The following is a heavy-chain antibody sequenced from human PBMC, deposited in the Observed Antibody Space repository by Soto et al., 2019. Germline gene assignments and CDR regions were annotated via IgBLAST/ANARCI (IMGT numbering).Heavy chain of an antibody. V-gene: IGHV3-30*03. J-gene: IGHJ4*02. D-gene: IGHD2-8*02. CDR3: TGEVASGY. CDR2: ISRDGGTK. CDR1: GFTVRTYG. Sequence: QVQLVESGGGVVQPGRSLRLSCAAPGFTVRTYGMHWVRQAPGKGLEWVAVISRDGGTKYYADSVKGRFTISRDNSRNTLFLEMNSLRGDDMAVYYCTGEVASGYWGQGTLVTVSS.